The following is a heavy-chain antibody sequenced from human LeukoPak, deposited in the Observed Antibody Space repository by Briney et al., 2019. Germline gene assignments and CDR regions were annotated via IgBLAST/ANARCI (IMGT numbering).Heavy chain of an antibody. CDR3: ARGGGYSYAPFDY. D-gene: IGHD5-18*01. CDR1: GFTFSSYG. J-gene: IGHJ4*02. Sequence: QSGGSLRLSCAASGFTFSSYGMHWVRQAPGKGLVWVSRINSDGSSTSYADSVKGRFTISRDNAKNTLYLQMNSLRAEDTAVYYCARGGGYSYAPFDYWGQGTLVTVSS. CDR2: INSDGSST. V-gene: IGHV3-74*01.